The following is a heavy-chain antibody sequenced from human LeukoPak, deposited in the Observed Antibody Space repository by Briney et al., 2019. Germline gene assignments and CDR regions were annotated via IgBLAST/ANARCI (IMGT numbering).Heavy chain of an antibody. CDR2: ISGSGDST. V-gene: IGHV3-23*01. Sequence: GGSLRLSCAASGFIFNNYAMNWVRQAPGKGLEWVSGISGSGDSTFYADPVKGRFTISRDNSKNTLDLQMNSLRAEDTAVYYCAKSRSSSVSCYNHWGQGTLVTVSS. D-gene: IGHD2-2*02. J-gene: IGHJ5*02. CDR1: GFIFNNYA. CDR3: AKSRSSSVSCYNH.